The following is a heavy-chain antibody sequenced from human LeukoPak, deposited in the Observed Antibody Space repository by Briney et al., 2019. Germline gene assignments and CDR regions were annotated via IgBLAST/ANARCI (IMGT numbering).Heavy chain of an antibody. Sequence: SETLSLTCTVPGGSISSYYWSWIRQPPGKGLEWIGYIYYRGSTNYNPSLKSRVTISVDTSKNQFSLKLSSVTAAGTAVYYCARGGSSSSRYYYGMDVWGQGTTVTVSS. D-gene: IGHD6-6*01. CDR3: ARGGSSSSRYYYGMDV. V-gene: IGHV4-59*01. CDR2: IYYRGST. CDR1: GGSISSYY. J-gene: IGHJ6*02.